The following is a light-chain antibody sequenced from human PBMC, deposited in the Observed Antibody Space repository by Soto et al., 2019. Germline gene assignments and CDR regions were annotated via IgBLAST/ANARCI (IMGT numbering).Light chain of an antibody. J-gene: IGKJ2*01. CDR1: QSLRSSY. CDR3: QQHGTSPYT. CDR2: GAS. V-gene: IGKV3-20*01. Sequence: EVVLTQSPNTLSLSPGERATLSCWASQSLRSSYLAWYQRKPGQAPRLLMFGASRRATGIPDRFNGSGSGTDFILTISRLEPEDDAVYYCQQHGTSPYTFGQGTVLEIK.